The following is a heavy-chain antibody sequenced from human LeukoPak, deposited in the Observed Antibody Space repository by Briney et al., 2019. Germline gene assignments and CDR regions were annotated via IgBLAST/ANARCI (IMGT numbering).Heavy chain of an antibody. CDR3: AKDRSSSYGRARHFDY. CDR2: ISGSGGNT. D-gene: IGHD5-18*01. V-gene: IGHV3-23*01. CDR1: GFTFSSYA. Sequence: GGSLRLSCAASGFTFSSYAMSWVRQAPGKGLEWVSAISGSGGNTYYADSVKGRFTISRGNSKNTLYLQMNSLRAEDTAVYYCAKDRSSSYGRARHFDYWGQGTLVTVSS. J-gene: IGHJ4*02.